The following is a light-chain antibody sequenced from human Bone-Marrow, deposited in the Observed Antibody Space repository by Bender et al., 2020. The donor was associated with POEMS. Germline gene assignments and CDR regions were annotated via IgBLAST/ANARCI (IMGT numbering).Light chain of an antibody. J-gene: IGLJ2*01. CDR2: EAN. CDR3: CLYAGYRSP. Sequence: QAALTQPPSASGSPGQSVTISCTGTSNDVGGYNFVSWYQHHPGRAPQLIIYEANKRPPGVSDRFSGSKSGNSAALTISALQAEDEADYYCCLYAGYRSPFGGGTKLTVL. V-gene: IGLV2-23*01. CDR1: SNDVGGYNF.